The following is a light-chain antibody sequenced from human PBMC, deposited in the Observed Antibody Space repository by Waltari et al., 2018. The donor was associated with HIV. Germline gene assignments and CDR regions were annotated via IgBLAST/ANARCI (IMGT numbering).Light chain of an antibody. Sequence: DIVMTQSPASLAVSLGERSTTNCQSSPRILDSSNNNNYLAWFQQKPGQPPKLLIYWASTRGSGVPDRFIGSGSGADFTLTSSGLQAEDVAVYYCQQYYSILPPFGPGTKVDIK. CDR1: PRILDSSNNNNY. J-gene: IGKJ3*01. V-gene: IGKV4-1*01. CDR2: WAS. CDR3: QQYYSILPP.